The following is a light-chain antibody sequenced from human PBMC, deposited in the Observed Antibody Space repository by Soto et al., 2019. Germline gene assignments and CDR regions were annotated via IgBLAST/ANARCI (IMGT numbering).Light chain of an antibody. CDR3: KQYYSTPL. CDR2: WAS. Sequence: DIVMTQSPYSLAVSLGERATINCKSSQSVLYSSNNKNCLAWYQQKPGQPPKLLIYWASTRESGVPDRFSGSGSGTDFTLTISSLQDEDVAVYYCKQYYSTPLFGQGTKLEIK. V-gene: IGKV4-1*01. J-gene: IGKJ2*01. CDR1: QSVLYSSNNKNC.